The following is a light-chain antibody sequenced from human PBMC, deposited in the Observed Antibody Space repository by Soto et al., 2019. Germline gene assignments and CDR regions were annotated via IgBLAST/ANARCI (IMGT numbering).Light chain of an antibody. J-gene: IGLJ1*01. V-gene: IGLV2-8*01. CDR1: SSDVGGYHY. CDR3: SSYAGSNYV. CDR2: EVS. Sequence: QSALTQPRSVSGSPGQSVTLSCTGTSSDVGGYHYVSWYQQHPGKAPKLMIYEVSKRPSGVPDRFSGSKSGNTASLTVSGLQAEDEADYYCSSYAGSNYVFGTGTKVTVL.